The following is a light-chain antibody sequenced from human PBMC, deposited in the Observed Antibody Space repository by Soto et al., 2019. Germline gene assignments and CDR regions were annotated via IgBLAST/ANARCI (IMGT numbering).Light chain of an antibody. Sequence: IRLTQSPTSLSASVGDRVTITCQASQYIGNYLNWYQQKPGEAPRLLISGASNLEPGVPSRFSGGGSGADFTFIISSLQPEDVATYSCQQYDNIILSFGGGTKV. V-gene: IGKV1-33*01. CDR1: QYIGNY. J-gene: IGKJ4*01. CDR2: GAS. CDR3: QQYDNIILS.